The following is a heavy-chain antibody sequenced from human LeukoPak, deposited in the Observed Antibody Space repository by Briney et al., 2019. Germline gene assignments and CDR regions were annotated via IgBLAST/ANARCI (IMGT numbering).Heavy chain of an antibody. V-gene: IGHV3-23*01. J-gene: IGHJ1*01. D-gene: IGHD5-24*01. Sequence: GGSLRLFCAASVFTFSSFAMSGVRQAPGKGLEWGLAIGDRGGSTYYADSSKGRFPDPRHNPKNRLHREMNSLSAQDTPVYYCAKAPPLGRDGYDLRYFQHWGQGTLVTVAS. CDR2: IGDRGGST. CDR1: VFTFSSFA. CDR3: AKAPPLGRDGYDLRYFQH.